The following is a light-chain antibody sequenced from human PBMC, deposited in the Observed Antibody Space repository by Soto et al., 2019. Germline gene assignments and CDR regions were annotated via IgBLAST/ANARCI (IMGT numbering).Light chain of an antibody. CDR2: EVT. Sequence: QSVLTQPPSASGSPGQSGTISCTGTSSDVGGYNYVSWYQQYPGRAPKLMIYEVTKRPSGVPDRFSGSKSGNTASLTVSGLQAEDEAEYYCSSYAASNNFYFVFGGGTKVTVL. V-gene: IGLV2-8*01. CDR1: SSDVGGYNY. CDR3: SSYAASNNFYFV. J-gene: IGLJ3*02.